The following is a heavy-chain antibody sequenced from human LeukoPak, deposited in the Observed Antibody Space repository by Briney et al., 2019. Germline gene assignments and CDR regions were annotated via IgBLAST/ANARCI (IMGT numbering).Heavy chain of an antibody. CDR3: ARDGVRVTYTSGWYYFDY. CDR2: IYYSGST. D-gene: IGHD6-19*01. V-gene: IGHV4-59*01. Sequence: SETLSLTCTVSGGSISSYYWSSIRQPPGKGLEWIGYIYYSGSTNYNPSLKSRVTISVDTSKNQFSLKLSSVTAADTAVYFCARDGVRVTYTSGWYYFDYWGQGTLVTVSS. CDR1: GGSISSYY. J-gene: IGHJ4*02.